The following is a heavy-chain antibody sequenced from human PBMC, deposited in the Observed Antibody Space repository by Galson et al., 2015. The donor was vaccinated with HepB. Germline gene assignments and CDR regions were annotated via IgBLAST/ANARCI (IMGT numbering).Heavy chain of an antibody. J-gene: IGHJ4*02. CDR3: AREAAYTYGFYFHY. V-gene: IGHV4-38-2*01. Sequence: TLSLTCAVSGYSISSDYYWGWIRQPPGKGLEWIGTIYHTESTFYNPTLKSRVTISVDTSKNQFSLNLSSVTAADTALYYCAREAAYTYGFYFHYWGQGTLVTVSS. D-gene: IGHD5-18*01. CDR1: GYSISSDYY. CDR2: IYHTEST.